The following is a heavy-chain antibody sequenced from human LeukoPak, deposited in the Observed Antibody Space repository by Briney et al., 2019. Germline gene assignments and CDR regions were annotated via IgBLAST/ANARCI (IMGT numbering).Heavy chain of an antibody. J-gene: IGHJ6*02. CDR1: GYTFTGYY. Sequence: AASVKVSCKASGYTFTGYYMHWVRQAPGQGLEWMGWINPNTGGTKYAQKFQDRVTMTRDTSISTAYLELSRLTSDDTAVYYCARDRYYFYHGMDVWGQGTTVTVSS. CDR2: INPNTGGT. V-gene: IGHV1-2*02. CDR3: ARDRYYFYHGMDV. D-gene: IGHD1-14*01.